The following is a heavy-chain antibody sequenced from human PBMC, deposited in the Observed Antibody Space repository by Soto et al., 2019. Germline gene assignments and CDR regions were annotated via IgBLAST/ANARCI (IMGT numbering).Heavy chain of an antibody. Sequence: GGSLRLSCAASGFTFSDFYMTWIRRAPGRGLQCLSYISGRGGTIYYADSVKGRFTISRDNAKNSLDLQMDGLRGDDTGVYYCARTTWELGVRFDYWGQGALVTVSS. CDR1: GFTFSDFY. D-gene: IGHD1-26*01. V-gene: IGHV3-11*01. CDR2: ISGRGGTI. CDR3: ARTTWELGVRFDY. J-gene: IGHJ4*02.